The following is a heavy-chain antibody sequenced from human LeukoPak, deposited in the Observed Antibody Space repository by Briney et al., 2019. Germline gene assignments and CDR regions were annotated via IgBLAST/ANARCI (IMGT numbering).Heavy chain of an antibody. CDR2: IRSKANSYAT. CDR3: TSRDCSSTSCYRDPTYYHYYMDV. D-gene: IGHD2-2*01. Sequence: GESLKISXAASGFTFSGSAMHWVRQASGKGLEWVGRIRSKANSYATAYAASVKGRFTISRDDSKNTAYLQMNSLKTEDTAVYYCTSRDCSSTSCYRDPTYYHYYMDVWGKGTTVTVSS. J-gene: IGHJ6*03. CDR1: GFTFSGSA. V-gene: IGHV3-73*01.